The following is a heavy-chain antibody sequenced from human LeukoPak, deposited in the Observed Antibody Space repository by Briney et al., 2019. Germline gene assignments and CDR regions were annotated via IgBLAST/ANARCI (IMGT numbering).Heavy chain of an antibody. J-gene: IGHJ4*02. CDR1: GFSLSSSG. V-gene: IGHV3-33*01. D-gene: IGHD6-19*01. CDR3: ARGRQLGRGIAVAGTDY. Sequence: GGSLRLSCAASGFSLSSSGMHWVRQAPGKGLEWVAVIWYDGSNKYYADSVKGRFTISRDNSKNTLYLQMNSLRAEDTAVYYCARGRQLGRGIAVAGTDYWGQGTLVTVSS. CDR2: IWYDGSNK.